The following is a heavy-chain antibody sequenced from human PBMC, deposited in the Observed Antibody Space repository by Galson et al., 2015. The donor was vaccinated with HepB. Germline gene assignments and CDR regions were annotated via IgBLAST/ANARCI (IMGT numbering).Heavy chain of an antibody. D-gene: IGHD6-13*01. CDR1: GYTFTSYA. J-gene: IGHJ4*02. CDR2: INAGNGNT. CDR3: ARDRGKYRGGYSLDY. Sequence: SVKVSCKASGYTFTSYAMHWVRQAPGQRLEWMGWINAGNGNTKYSQKFQGRVTITRDTSASTAYMELSSLRSDDTAVYYCARDRGKYRGGYSLDYWGQGTLVTVSS. V-gene: IGHV1-3*01.